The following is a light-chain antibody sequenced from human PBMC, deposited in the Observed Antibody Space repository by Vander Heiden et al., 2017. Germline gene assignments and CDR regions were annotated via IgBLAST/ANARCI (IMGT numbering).Light chain of an antibody. Sequence: VMTQTPLSLSVTPGQPDSISCQSSQSLVDSDGKTYLCWYLQKPGPPPQRLIYEVSNRFSSVAARIISSGSGTDFTLKISRVVAEDVGVYYCMQSIQLPYTFGQGTKLEIK. CDR2: EVS. CDR3: MQSIQLPYT. V-gene: IGKV2D-29*01. CDR1: QSLVDSDGKTY. J-gene: IGKJ2*01.